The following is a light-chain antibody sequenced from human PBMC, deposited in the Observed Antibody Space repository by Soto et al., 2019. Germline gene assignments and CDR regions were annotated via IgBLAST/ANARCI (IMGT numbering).Light chain of an antibody. CDR1: QGIDSY. CDR2: AAS. CDR3: QQYYNSPLT. J-gene: IGKJ4*01. Sequence: AIRMTQSQSSFSASTGDRVTITCRASQGIDSYLAWYQQKPGKAPKLLIYAASTLQSGVPSRFSGSGSGIDFTLTIIWLQSEDSATYYCQQYYNSPLTVGGGTKVEIK. V-gene: IGKV1-8*01.